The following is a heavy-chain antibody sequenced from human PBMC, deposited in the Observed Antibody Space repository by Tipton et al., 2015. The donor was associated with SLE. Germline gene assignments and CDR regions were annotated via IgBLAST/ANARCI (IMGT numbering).Heavy chain of an antibody. D-gene: IGHD7-27*01. CDR3: ARDLLNWGFDY. Sequence: SLRLSCAASGFTFSNYAIHWVRQAPGKGLEWVAVISYDGSNKYYADSVKGRFTISRDNSKNTLYLQMNSLRAEDTSVYYCARDLLNWGFDYWGQGTLVTVSS. J-gene: IGHJ4*02. V-gene: IGHV3-30*04. CDR2: ISYDGSNK. CDR1: GFTFSNYA.